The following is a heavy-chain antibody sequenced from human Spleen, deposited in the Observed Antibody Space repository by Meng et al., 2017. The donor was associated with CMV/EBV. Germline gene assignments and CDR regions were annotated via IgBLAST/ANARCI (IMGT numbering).Heavy chain of an antibody. V-gene: IGHV3-23*03. CDR3: AKGSRWVDP. Sequence: LPLSCAASGFPFRYFAMTWVRQAPGKGLEWVSVILTGRGGTHYIDSVKGRFTISRDDSKSTMYLQMNSLTAEDTAVYYCAKGSRWVDPWGPGTLVTVSS. J-gene: IGHJ5*02. CDR2: ILTGRGGT. D-gene: IGHD2-2*01. CDR1: GFPFRYFA.